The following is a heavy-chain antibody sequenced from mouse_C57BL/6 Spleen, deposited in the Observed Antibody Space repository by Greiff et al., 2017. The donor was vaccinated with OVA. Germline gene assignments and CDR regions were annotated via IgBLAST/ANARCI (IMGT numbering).Heavy chain of an antibody. CDR1: GYTFTSYW. V-gene: IGHV1-64*01. J-gene: IGHJ2*01. CDR2: IHPNSGST. D-gene: IGHD1-1*01. CDR3: ARERDYYVPDFDY. Sequence: QVQLQQPGAELVKPGASVKLSCKASGYTFTSYWMPWVQQRPGQGLEWIGMIHPNSGSTNYNEKFKSKATLTVDKSSSTAYMQLSSLTSEDSAVYYCARERDYYVPDFDYWGQGTTLTVSS.